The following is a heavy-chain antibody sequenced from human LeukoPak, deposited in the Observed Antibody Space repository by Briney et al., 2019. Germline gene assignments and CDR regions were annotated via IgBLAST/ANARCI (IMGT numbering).Heavy chain of an antibody. CDR3: AREGSRRWERNWFDP. V-gene: IGHV3-48*01. D-gene: IGHD1-26*01. J-gene: IGHJ5*02. Sequence: PGGSLRLSCAASGFIFSQYSMNWVRQAPGKGLEWVSHIRSSSETFYADSVKGRFTISRDNSKNTLYLQMNSLRAEDTAVYYCAREGSRRWERNWFDPWGQGTLATVSS. CDR1: GFIFSQYS. CDR2: IRSSSET.